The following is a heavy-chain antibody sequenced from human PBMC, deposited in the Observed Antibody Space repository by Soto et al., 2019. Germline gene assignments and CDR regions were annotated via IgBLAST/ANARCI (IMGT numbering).Heavy chain of an antibody. CDR1: GFIFKNYA. V-gene: IGHV3-30*04. CDR2: ITRDGYNK. D-gene: IGHD6-6*01. Sequence: QVQLVESGGGVVQPGRSLRLSCAGSGFIFKNYALNWVRQAPGKGLEWVASITRDGYNKYYADSVKGRFTISRDNSRDTLRLPMTALTIEDSSVYYCTKSSGGSSSVGMDYWGQGTRVTVSS. CDR3: TKSSGGSSSVGMDY. J-gene: IGHJ4*02.